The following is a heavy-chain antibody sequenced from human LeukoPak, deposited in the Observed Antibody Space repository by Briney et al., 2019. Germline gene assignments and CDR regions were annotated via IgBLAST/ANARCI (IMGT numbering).Heavy chain of an antibody. CDR2: IYGGGST. CDR3: ARWIYDFWSGYPSYYFDY. CDR1: GFTFSSYA. J-gene: IGHJ4*02. D-gene: IGHD3-3*01. V-gene: IGHV3-53*01. Sequence: GGSLRLSCAASGFTFSSYAMRWVRQAPGKGLEWVSVIYGGGSTYYADSVKGRFTISRDNSKNTLYLQMNSLRAEDTAVYYCARWIYDFWSGYPSYYFDYWGQGTLVTVSS.